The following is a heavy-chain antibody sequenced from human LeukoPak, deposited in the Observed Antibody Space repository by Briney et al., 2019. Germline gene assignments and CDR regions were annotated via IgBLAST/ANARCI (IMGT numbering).Heavy chain of an antibody. D-gene: IGHD4-17*01. J-gene: IGHJ6*03. V-gene: IGHV3-7*01. CDR3: AREDPATVTTGYVDYYYYYMDV. CDR1: GFTFSSYW. Sequence: GGSLRLSCAASGFTFSSYWMSWVRQAPGKGLEWVANIKQDGSEKYYVDSVKGRFTISRDNAKNSLYLQMNSLRAEDTAVYYCAREDPATVTTGYVDYYYYYMDVWGKGTTVTISS. CDR2: IKQDGSEK.